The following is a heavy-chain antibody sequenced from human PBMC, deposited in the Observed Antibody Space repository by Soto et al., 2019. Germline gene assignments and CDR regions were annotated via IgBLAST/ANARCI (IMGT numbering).Heavy chain of an antibody. Sequence: QVQLVQSGAEVKKPGSSVKVSCKASGGTFSSFGFNWVRQAPGQGLEWMGGIIPLYGTANHAQRFQGRVTISADESTSTVYMELISLRSEDTVIYYCARDRSMDGYNSRSFDYWGQGTLVTVSS. CDR3: ARDRSMDGYNSRSFDY. CDR2: IIPLYGTA. CDR1: GGTFSSFG. J-gene: IGHJ4*02. V-gene: IGHV1-69*01. D-gene: IGHD5-12*01.